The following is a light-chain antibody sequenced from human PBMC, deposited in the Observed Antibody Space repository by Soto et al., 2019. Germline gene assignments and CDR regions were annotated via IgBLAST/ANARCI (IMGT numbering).Light chain of an antibody. Sequence: DIQMTQSPSTLSASVGDRVTITCLASESMSRWLAWYQQKPGKAPKLLIYKASSLESGVPSRFSGSGSGTEFTLTINSLQADDFATYYCQQHNSFSITFVQGTRLEIK. V-gene: IGKV1-5*03. J-gene: IGKJ5*01. CDR3: QQHNSFSIT. CDR2: KAS. CDR1: ESMSRW.